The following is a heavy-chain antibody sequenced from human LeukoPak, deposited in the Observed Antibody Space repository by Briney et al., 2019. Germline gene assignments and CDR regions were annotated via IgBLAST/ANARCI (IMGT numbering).Heavy chain of an antibody. D-gene: IGHD1-26*01. CDR2: ILYDGSNE. Sequence: GGSLRLSCAASGFTFSNYGMHWIRPAPGKGLEWVAVILYDGSNEYYADSVKGRFTISRDKSINTVYLQMNSLRVEDTAVYYCAKDRSGSYSYFYCHYGMDVWGQGTTVTVSS. V-gene: IGHV3-30*18. CDR3: AKDRSGSYSYFYCHYGMDV. CDR1: GFTFSNYG. J-gene: IGHJ6*02.